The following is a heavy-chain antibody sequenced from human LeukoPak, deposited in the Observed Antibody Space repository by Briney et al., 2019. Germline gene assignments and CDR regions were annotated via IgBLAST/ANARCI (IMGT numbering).Heavy chain of an antibody. D-gene: IGHD6-6*01. CDR2: ISGSGGST. Sequence: PGGSLRLSCAASGFTFDDYGMSWVRQAPGKGLEWVSAISGSGGSTYYADSVKGRFTISRGNSKNTLYLQMNSLRAEDTAVYYCAKDTIAARLWGQGTLVTVSS. CDR1: GFTFDDYG. CDR3: AKDTIAARL. V-gene: IGHV3-23*01. J-gene: IGHJ4*02.